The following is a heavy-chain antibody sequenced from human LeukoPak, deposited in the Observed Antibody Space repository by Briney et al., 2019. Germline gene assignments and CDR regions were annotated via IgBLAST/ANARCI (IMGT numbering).Heavy chain of an antibody. CDR2: INPNSGGT. J-gene: IGHJ4*02. V-gene: IGHV1-2*06. CDR1: RYTFTGYY. D-gene: IGHD3-9*01. Sequence: ASVKVSCKASRYTFTGYYMHWVRQAPGQGLEWMGRINPNSGGTNYAQKFQGRVTMTRDTSISTAYMELSRLRSDDTAVYYCARDDYDILTGYYKFFDYWGQGTLVTVSS. CDR3: ARDDYDILTGYYKFFDY.